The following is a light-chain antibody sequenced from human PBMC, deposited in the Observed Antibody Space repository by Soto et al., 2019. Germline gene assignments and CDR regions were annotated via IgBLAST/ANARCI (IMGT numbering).Light chain of an antibody. CDR3: QQTYTTFALT. CDR2: SAS. J-gene: IGKJ4*01. Sequence: DIQMTHSPSSLSASVVDRVTITCRASQIISTYLHWYQQKPGKAPNLLIYSASTLQSGVPSRFSGRGSGTDFTLTIRRLQPDDFATYYCQQTYTTFALTGGGGNTVAI. V-gene: IGKV1-39*01. CDR1: QIISTY.